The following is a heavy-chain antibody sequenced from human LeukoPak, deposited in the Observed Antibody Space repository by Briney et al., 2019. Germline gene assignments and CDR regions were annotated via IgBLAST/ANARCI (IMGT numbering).Heavy chain of an antibody. J-gene: IGHJ4*02. Sequence: GGSLRLSCTASGFIFTSYWMTWVRQAPGKGLEWVANIRQDGGATYYGGSVKGRFTISRDNAKNSLFLQMNSLRVEDTAIYYCATSKDTAGGPYWGQGILVTVSS. V-gene: IGHV3-7*01. CDR3: ATSKDTAGGPY. D-gene: IGHD5-18*01. CDR1: GFIFTSYW. CDR2: IRQDGGAT.